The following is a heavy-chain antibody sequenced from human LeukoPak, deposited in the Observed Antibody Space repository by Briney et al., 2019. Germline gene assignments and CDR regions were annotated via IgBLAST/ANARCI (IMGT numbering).Heavy chain of an antibody. CDR1: GASISGYY. Sequence: SETLSLTCTVSGASISGYYWTWIRQPPGKGLEWIGYIYYSGSTDYNPSLKSRVTMSVDTSKNQFSLKLSSMTAADTAVYHCARYLRSSSTYYMDVWGKGITVTVSS. CDR2: IYYSGST. D-gene: IGHD6-6*01. V-gene: IGHV4-59*01. CDR3: ARYLRSSSTYYMDV. J-gene: IGHJ6*03.